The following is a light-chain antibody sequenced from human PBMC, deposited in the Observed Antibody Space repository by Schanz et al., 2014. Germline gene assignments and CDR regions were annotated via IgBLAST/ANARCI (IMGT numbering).Light chain of an antibody. CDR3: QQYGVSPLT. Sequence: EIVLTQSPGTLSLSPGERATLSCGASQNVKSTYLAWYQQKPGLAPRLLIFDTSTRATGIPDRFRGSGSGTDFTLTISSLEPEDFAVYYCQQYGVSPLTFGGGTKVEIQ. CDR2: DTS. V-gene: IGKV3D-20*01. J-gene: IGKJ4*01. CDR1: QNVKSTY.